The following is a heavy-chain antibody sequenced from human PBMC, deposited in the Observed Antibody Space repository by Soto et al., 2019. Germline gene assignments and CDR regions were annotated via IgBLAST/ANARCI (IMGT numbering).Heavy chain of an antibody. CDR3: AKVPIRIAAAPLDY. D-gene: IGHD6-13*01. CDR2: SSGSGGNT. Sequence: GGSLTLSCAASGFTFSSYAMGWVQQAPGKGLEWVSASSGSGGNTYYADSVKGRFTISRDNSKNTLYLQMNSLRAEDTAVYYCAKVPIRIAAAPLDYWCQGTLVTVSS. J-gene: IGHJ4*02. CDR1: GFTFSSYA. V-gene: IGHV3-23*01.